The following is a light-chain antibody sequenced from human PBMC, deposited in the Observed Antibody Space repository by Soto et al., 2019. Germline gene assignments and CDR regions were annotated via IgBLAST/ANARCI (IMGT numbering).Light chain of an antibody. CDR1: QIVRGN. V-gene: IGKV3-15*01. J-gene: IGKJ5*01. Sequence: EIMMTQSPPTLSVSPGERDILYCRASQIVRGNLPRYQQKPCQAPMFLSYGAYTRATGIPAMFSGSGAGTEFTLTISSLQSEDFAIYYGHQYNNWTAVTVGPGTRLEI. CDR3: HQYNNWTAVT. CDR2: GAY.